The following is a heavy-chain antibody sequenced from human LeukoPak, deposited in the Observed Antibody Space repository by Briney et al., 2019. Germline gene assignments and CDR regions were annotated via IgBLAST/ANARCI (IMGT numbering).Heavy chain of an antibody. V-gene: IGHV1-18*04. D-gene: IGHD3-10*01. J-gene: IGHJ4*02. CDR1: GYTFTSYG. Sequence: GASVKFSCKASGYTFTSYGISWVRQAPGQGLEWIGWISAYNGNTNYAQKLQGRVTMTTDTSTSTAYVELRSLRSDDTAVYYCARDLTMVRGVIAYWGQGTLVTVSS. CDR3: ARDLTMVRGVIAY. CDR2: ISAYNGNT.